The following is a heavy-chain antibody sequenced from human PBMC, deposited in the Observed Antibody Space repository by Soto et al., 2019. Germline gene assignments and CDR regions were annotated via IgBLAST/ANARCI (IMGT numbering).Heavy chain of an antibody. D-gene: IGHD3-10*01. Sequence: KPSATLSLTCTVSGGSISSSSYYWGWVRQPPGKGLEWIGSIYYSGSTYYNPSLKSRVTISVDTSKNQLSLKLSSVTAADTAVYYCHTMVRGPYYYGMDVWGQGTTVTVSS. CDR2: IYYSGST. CDR1: GGSISSSSYY. V-gene: IGHV4-39*01. CDR3: HTMVRGPYYYGMDV. J-gene: IGHJ6*02.